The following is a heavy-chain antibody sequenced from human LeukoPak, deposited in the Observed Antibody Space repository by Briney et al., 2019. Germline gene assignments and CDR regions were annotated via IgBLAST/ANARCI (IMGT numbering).Heavy chain of an antibody. CDR2: MNPNSGNT. Sequence: GASVNVSCKASGYTFRSFDVNWVRQATGQGLEWMGWMNPNSGNTGYAQEFQGRVTMTRNTSINTAYMEVSGLTSEDTAVYYCARAPSPASYAMDVWGQGTTVTVSS. CDR3: ARAPSPASYAMDV. V-gene: IGHV1-8*01. CDR1: GYTFRSFD. J-gene: IGHJ6*02.